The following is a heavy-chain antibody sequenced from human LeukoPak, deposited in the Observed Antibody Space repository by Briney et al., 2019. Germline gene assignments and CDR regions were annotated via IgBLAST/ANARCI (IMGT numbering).Heavy chain of an antibody. CDR2: IYYTGST. CDR1: GDSFTSYY. V-gene: IGHV4-59*01. Sequence: PSETLSLTCTVSGDSFTSYYWSWTRQPPGMGLEYIGYIYYTGSTKYSPSLESRVTISIDASKNQLYLKLSSVNAADTAVYYCARANYYESSGYYSPFDYWGQGTLVTVSS. J-gene: IGHJ4*02. D-gene: IGHD3-22*01. CDR3: ARANYYESSGYYSPFDY.